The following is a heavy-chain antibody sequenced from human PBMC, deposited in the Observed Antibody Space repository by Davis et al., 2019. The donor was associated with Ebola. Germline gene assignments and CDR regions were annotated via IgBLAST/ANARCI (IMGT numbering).Heavy chain of an antibody. Sequence: SETLSLTCTVSGDSISGYYWTWIRQPPGKGLEWIGYIYYSGTTNYNPSLKSRVTISVDTSKNQFSLKLSSVTAADTAVYYCARLAYYYDSSGYVYYFDNWGQGTLVAVSS. CDR3: ARLAYYYDSSGYVYYFDN. CDR1: GDSISGYY. CDR2: IYYSGTT. J-gene: IGHJ4*02. D-gene: IGHD3-22*01. V-gene: IGHV4-59*08.